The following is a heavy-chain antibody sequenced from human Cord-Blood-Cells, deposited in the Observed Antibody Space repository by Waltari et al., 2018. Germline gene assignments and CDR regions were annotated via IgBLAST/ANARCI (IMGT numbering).Heavy chain of an antibody. D-gene: IGHD5-12*01. J-gene: IGHJ3*02. V-gene: IGHV4-34*01. CDR3: ARSSGYSGYDYAFDI. Sequence: QVQLQQWGAGLLKPSETLSLTCAVYGGSFRGYYWSWIRQPPGKGLEWIGEINHSGSTNYNPSLKRRVTISVDSSKNQCSLKLSSVTAADTAVYYCARSSGYSGYDYAFDIWGQGTMVTVSS. CDR1: GGSFRGYY. CDR2: INHSGST.